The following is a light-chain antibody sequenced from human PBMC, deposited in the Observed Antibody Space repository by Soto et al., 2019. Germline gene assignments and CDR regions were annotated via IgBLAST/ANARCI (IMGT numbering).Light chain of an antibody. V-gene: IGKV3-20*01. CDR1: QSVSICY. CDR3: QQYNGSPWT. J-gene: IGKJ1*01. CDR2: GAS. Sequence: EIVFTQSPGTLSLSPGERATLSCRASQSVSICYLAWYQQKLGQAPRLLIYGASIRETGTPDRFSGSGAGTQFTRTISSLQSEDVAVDYCQQYNGSPWTFGLGTKVDIK.